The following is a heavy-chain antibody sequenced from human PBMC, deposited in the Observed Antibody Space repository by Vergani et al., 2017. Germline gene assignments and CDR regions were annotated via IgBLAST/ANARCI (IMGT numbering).Heavy chain of an antibody. CDR3: ARVSMGILRDY. Sequence: QVQLVESGGGVVQPGRSLRLSCAASGFTFSSYAMHWVRQAPGKGLEWVAVISYDGSNKYYADSVKGRFTISRDNSKNTLYLQMNSLRAEDTAVYYCARVSMGILRDYWGQGTLVTVSS. V-gene: IGHV3-30-3*01. J-gene: IGHJ4*02. CDR2: ISYDGSNK. CDR1: GFTFSSYA. D-gene: IGHD3-3*02.